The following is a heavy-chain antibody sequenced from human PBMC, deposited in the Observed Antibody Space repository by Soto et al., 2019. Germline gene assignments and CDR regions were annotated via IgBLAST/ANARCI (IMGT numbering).Heavy chain of an antibody. CDR1: GGSVSSYY. CDR2: IYYSGST. V-gene: IGHV4-59*08. Sequence: PSETLSLTCRVPGGSVSSYYWSWIRQPPGKGLEWIGHIYYSGSTNYNPSRKSRVTISVDTSKNQFSLKLSSVAAADSAVYYCARSSDNSGGIFDYWGQGTLVTVS. CDR3: ARSSDNSGGIFDY. D-gene: IGHD1-20*01. J-gene: IGHJ4*02.